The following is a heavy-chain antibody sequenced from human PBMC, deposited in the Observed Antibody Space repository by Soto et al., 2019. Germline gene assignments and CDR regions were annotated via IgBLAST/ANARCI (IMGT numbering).Heavy chain of an antibody. CDR1: GFTFSSYG. CDR2: ISYDGSKK. Sequence: QVQLVESGGGVVQPGRSLRLSCAASGFTFSSYGMHWVRQAPGKGLEWVAVISYDGSKKYYADSVKGRFTISRDNSKNTLYLQMNSLKVEDTAIYYCAKKVNSGSGSQFFDYWGQGALVTVSS. V-gene: IGHV3-30*18. D-gene: IGHD3-10*01. J-gene: IGHJ4*02. CDR3: AKKVNSGSGSQFFDY.